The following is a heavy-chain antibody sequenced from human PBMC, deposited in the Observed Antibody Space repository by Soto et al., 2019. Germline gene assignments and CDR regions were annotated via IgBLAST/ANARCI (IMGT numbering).Heavy chain of an antibody. Sequence: SETLSLTCTVSGVSFRTSDYSWGWIRRPPNKGLEWIGSMHYSGSTFYNPSLKSRVTISIDTSKNQFSLKLTSVTAADTAVYYCARTGYSSSWYWFDPRGQGSLVTVSS. CDR1: GVSFRTSDYS. CDR3: ARTGYSSSWYWFDP. D-gene: IGHD6-13*01. J-gene: IGHJ5*02. V-gene: IGHV4-39*01. CDR2: MHYSGST.